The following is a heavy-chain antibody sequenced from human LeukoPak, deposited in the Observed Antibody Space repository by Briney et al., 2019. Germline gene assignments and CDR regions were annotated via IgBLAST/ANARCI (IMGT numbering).Heavy chain of an antibody. J-gene: IGHJ5*02. CDR2: INHSGST. V-gene: IGHV4-34*01. CDR1: GGSFSGYY. D-gene: IGHD3-22*01. Sequence: PSGTLSLTCAVYGGSFSGYYWSWIRQPPGKGLEWIGEINHSGSTNYNPSLMSRVTISVDTSKNQFPLKLSSVTAADTAVYYCARGTYYYDSSGYYSNWFDPWGQGTLVTVSS. CDR3: ARGTYYYDSSGYYSNWFDP.